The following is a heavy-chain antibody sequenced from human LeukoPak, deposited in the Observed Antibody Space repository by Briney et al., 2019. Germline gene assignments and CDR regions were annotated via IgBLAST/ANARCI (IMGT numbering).Heavy chain of an antibody. J-gene: IGHJ4*02. D-gene: IGHD3-22*01. Sequence: GGSLRLSCAASGFTFSTHVMYWVAQAPGKALEWVSLIWSDGSNQNYADSVKGRFTTSRDNSKNTLYLQMNSLRVEDTAVYYCARDWAGDSSILWGQGTLVTVSS. V-gene: IGHV3-33*07. CDR1: GFTFSTHV. CDR2: IWSDGSNQ. CDR3: ARDWAGDSSIL.